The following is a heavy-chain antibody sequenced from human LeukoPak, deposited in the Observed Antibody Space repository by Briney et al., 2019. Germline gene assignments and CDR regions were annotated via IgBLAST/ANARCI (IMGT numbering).Heavy chain of an antibody. D-gene: IGHD3-22*01. Sequence: GGSLRLSCAASGFTFSSYAMSWVRQAPGKGLEWVSAISGSGGSTYYADSVKGRFTISRDNSKNTLYLHMNSLRAEDTAVYYCAKDNYDSSGYYYSDYWGQGTLVTVSS. CDR3: AKDNYDSSGYYYSDY. J-gene: IGHJ4*02. V-gene: IGHV3-23*01. CDR1: GFTFSSYA. CDR2: ISGSGGST.